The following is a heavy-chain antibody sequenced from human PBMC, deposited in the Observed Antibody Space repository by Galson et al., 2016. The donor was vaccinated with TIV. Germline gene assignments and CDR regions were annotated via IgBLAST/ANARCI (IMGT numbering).Heavy chain of an antibody. D-gene: IGHD1-1*01. CDR2: IYWDYDK. V-gene: IGHV2-5*02. Sequence: LALVKPTQTLTLTCSFSGFSLSTSGVSLGWIRQPPGKALECLALIYWDYDKRYSPSLKSRLTITKVTSKNQVFLTFTNMDPVNTATYYCSHRLEFLGFDFWGQGTPVTVSS. CDR3: SHRLEFLGFDF. J-gene: IGHJ5*01. CDR1: GFSLSTSGVS.